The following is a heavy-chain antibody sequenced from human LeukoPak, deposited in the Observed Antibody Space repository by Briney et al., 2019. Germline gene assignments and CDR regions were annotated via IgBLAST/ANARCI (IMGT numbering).Heavy chain of an antibody. Sequence: ASVKVSCKASGYNFTAYYVQWVRQAPGLGLEWMGWVNPNSGSTNYAQKFQGRVTMTRDTSTSTGYMELTNLRSDDTAVYYCAAQRIRGVAPRDYWGQGTLITVSS. CDR2: VNPNSGST. D-gene: IGHD3-3*01. CDR3: AAQRIRGVAPRDY. J-gene: IGHJ4*02. V-gene: IGHV1-2*02. CDR1: GYNFTAYY.